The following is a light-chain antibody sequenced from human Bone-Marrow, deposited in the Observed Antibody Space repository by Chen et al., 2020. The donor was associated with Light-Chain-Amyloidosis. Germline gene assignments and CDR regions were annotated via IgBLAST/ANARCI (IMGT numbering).Light chain of an antibody. J-gene: IGLJ2*01. CDR2: RDT. CDR1: DLPTKY. Sequence: SYELTQPPSVSVSPGQTARITCSGDDLPTKYAYWYQQKPGQAPVLVIHRDTERPSGNSERFSGTSSGTTAALTISGVQAEDEADYHCQAADSSGTYEGIFGGGTKLTVL. CDR3: QAADSSGTYEGI. V-gene: IGLV3-25*03.